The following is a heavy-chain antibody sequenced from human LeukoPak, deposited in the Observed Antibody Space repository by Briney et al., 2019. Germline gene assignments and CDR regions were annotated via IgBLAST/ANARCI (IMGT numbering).Heavy chain of an antibody. J-gene: IGHJ4*02. CDR3: ANEIRPNDY. V-gene: IGHV3-23*01. Sequence: GGSLRLSCAASGFTFSNYAMSWVRQAPGKGLEWVSIISGGGDSIYYADSVKGRFTISRDNSKNTLSLRINSLRAEDTAVYYCANEIRPNDYWGQGTLVTVSS. CDR1: GFTFSNYA. CDR2: ISGGGDSI. D-gene: IGHD4-17*01.